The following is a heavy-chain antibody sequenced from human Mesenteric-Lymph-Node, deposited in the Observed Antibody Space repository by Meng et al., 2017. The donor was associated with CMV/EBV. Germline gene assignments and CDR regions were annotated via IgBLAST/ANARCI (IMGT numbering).Heavy chain of an antibody. CDR3: AKDVYGDYGGLDY. CDR2: ISGSGGST. J-gene: IGHJ4*02. Sequence: ASGFTFSSYAMSWVRQAPGKGLEWVSAISGSGGSTYYADSVKGRFTISRDNSKNTLYLQMNSLRAEDTATYYCAKDVYGDYGGLDYWGQGTLVTVSS. D-gene: IGHD4-17*01. CDR1: GFTFSSYA. V-gene: IGHV3-23*01.